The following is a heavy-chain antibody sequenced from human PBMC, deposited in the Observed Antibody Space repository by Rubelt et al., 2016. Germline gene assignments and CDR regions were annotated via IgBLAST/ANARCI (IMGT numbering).Heavy chain of an antibody. Sequence: AMNWMRQAPGQGLEWMGWINTNTGNPTYAQGFTGRFVFSLDTSVSTAYLQISSLKAEDTAVYYCARDLVVVPAARTVKSYNWFDPWGQGTLVTVSS. V-gene: IGHV7-4-1*02. D-gene: IGHD2-2*01. CDR1: A. J-gene: IGHJ5*02. CDR3: ARDLVVVPAARTVKSYNWFDP. CDR2: INTNTGNP.